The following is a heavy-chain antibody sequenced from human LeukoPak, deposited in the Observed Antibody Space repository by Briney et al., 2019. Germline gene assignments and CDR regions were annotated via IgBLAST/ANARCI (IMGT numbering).Heavy chain of an antibody. CDR1: GFTFSTYA. CDR2: ISYDGSNK. J-gene: IGHJ4*02. D-gene: IGHD2-15*01. Sequence: GGSLRLSCAASGFTFSTYAMHWVRQALGKGLEWVAVISYDGSNKYYADSVKGRFTISRDNSKNTLYLQMNSLRAEDTAVYYCAKPLQKSYFDYWGQGTLVTVSS. V-gene: IGHV3-30-3*01. CDR3: AKPLQKSYFDY.